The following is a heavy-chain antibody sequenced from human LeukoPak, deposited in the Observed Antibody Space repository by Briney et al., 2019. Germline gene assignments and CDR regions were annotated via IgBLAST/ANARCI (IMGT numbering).Heavy chain of an antibody. D-gene: IGHD1-1*01. V-gene: IGHV3-23*01. CDR1: AFTFSDYS. J-gene: IGHJ4*02. Sequence: GESLRLSCSASAFTFSDYSMTWVRRAPGKGLAWVSSIVGSDGDTFYAASVRGRFTVSRDNSMNTLYLQMTALSANDTAVYYCARDAISLNGIWDYFDSWGQGTLVTVPS. CDR2: IVGSDGDT. CDR3: ARDAISLNGIWDYFDS.